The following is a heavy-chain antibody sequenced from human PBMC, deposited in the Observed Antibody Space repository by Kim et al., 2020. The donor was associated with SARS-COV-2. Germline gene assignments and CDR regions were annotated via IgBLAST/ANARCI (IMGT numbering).Heavy chain of an antibody. D-gene: IGHD6-19*01. CDR2: ISPNSGGT. CDR1: GYTFTGYY. J-gene: IGHJ4*02. V-gene: IGHV1-2*07. CDR3: ASSIMFSSGWDDY. Sequence: ASVKVSCKASGYTFTGYYMHWVRQAPGQGLEWMGWISPNSGGTNYALKFQGRVTMTRDTSISTAYMELSRLRSDDTAVYYCASSIMFSSGWDDYWGQGTLVTVSS.